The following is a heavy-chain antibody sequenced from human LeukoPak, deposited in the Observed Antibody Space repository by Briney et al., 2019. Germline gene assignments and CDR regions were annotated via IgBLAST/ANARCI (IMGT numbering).Heavy chain of an antibody. D-gene: IGHD2-8*01. CDR1: GFTFSSYE. J-gene: IGHJ6*02. V-gene: IGHV3-48*03. CDR3: ARGSESIVLMVYAHYYYYGMDV. Sequence: GGSLRLSCAASGFTFSSYEMNWVRQAPRKGLEWVSYISSSGSTIYYAHSVKGRFTTSTTNAKNSLYLQMNRLRAEDTAVYYCARGSESIVLMVYAHYYYYGMDVWGQGTTVTVSS. CDR2: ISSSGSTI.